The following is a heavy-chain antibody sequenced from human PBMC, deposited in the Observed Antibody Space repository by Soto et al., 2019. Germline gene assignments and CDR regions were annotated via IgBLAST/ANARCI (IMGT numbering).Heavy chain of an antibody. Sequence: QITLKESGPTLVKPTQTLTLTCTFSGFSLSTSGVGVGWIRQPPGKALEWLALIYWDDDKRYSPSLKSRLTITKDTSKNQVLLTLTNMDPVDTATYSCAHRLHSGSYGENWFDPWGQGTLVTVSS. J-gene: IGHJ5*02. D-gene: IGHD1-26*01. V-gene: IGHV2-5*02. CDR1: GFSLSTSGVG. CDR3: AHRLHSGSYGENWFDP. CDR2: IYWDDDK.